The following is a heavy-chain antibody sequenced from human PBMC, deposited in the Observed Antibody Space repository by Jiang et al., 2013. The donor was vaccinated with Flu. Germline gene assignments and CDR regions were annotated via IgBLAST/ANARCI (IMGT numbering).Heavy chain of an antibody. CDR1: SSYA. Sequence: SSYAISWVRQAPGQGLEWMGGIIPIFGTANYAQKFQGRVTITADESTSTAYMELSSLRSEDTAVYYCARDRPYNWFDPWGQGTLVTVSS. V-gene: IGHV1-69*01. J-gene: IGHJ5*02. CDR2: IIPIFGTA. CDR3: ARDRPYNWFDP.